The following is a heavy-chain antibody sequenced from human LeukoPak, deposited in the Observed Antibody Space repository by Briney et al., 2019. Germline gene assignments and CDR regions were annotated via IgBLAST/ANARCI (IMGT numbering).Heavy chain of an antibody. D-gene: IGHD6-6*01. J-gene: IGHJ6*02. CDR3: ARDLAARPPPYYYGMDV. CDR2: IIPIFGTA. Sequence: ASAKVSCKASGGTFSSYAISWVRQAPGQGLEWMGGIIPIFGTANYAQKFQGRVTITADESTSTAYMELSSLRSEDTAVYYCARDLAARPPPYYYGMDVWGQGTTVTVSS. CDR1: GGTFSSYA. V-gene: IGHV1-69*01.